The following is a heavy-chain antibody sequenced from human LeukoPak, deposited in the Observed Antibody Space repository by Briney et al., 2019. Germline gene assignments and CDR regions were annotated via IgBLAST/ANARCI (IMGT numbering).Heavy chain of an antibody. Sequence: GESLKISCKGSGYSFTSYWIGWVRQMPGKGLEWMGIIYPGDSDTRYSPSSQGQVTISADKSISTAYLQWSSLKASDTAMYYCARHTGHQNYYYYMDVWGKGTTVTISS. CDR3: ARHTGHQNYYYYMDV. CDR1: GYSFTSYW. D-gene: IGHD4-17*01. J-gene: IGHJ6*03. V-gene: IGHV5-51*01. CDR2: IYPGDSDT.